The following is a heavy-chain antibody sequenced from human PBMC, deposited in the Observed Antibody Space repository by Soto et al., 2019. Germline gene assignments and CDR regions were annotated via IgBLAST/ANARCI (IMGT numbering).Heavy chain of an antibody. Sequence: EVQLVESGGGLIQPGGSLRLSCAASGFTVSSKNMTWVRQAPGKGLEWVSVIYGGGTTYYADSVKGRFTISRDNSKNTLYLQMNSLRAEDTAVYYCVQTTGWPGFDFWGQGTLVTVSS. CDR1: GFTVSSKN. D-gene: IGHD6-19*01. CDR3: VQTTGWPGFDF. CDR2: IYGGGTT. V-gene: IGHV3-53*01. J-gene: IGHJ4*02.